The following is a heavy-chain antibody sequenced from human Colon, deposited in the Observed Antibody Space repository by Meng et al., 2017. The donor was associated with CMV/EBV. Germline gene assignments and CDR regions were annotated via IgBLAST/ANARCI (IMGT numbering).Heavy chain of an antibody. J-gene: IGHJ5*02. CDR2: ISGSSYAI. D-gene: IGHD3-10*01. CDR1: GFTFSDYY. Sequence: GESLKISCAASGFTFSDYYMSWIRQAPGKGLEWVSYISGSSYAIYYADSVKGRFTISRDNAKNSLYLQMNSLRAEDTAVYYCARVPLSPYLDSGSYYPGWFDPWGQGTLVTVSS. CDR3: ARVPLSPYLDSGSYYPGWFDP. V-gene: IGHV3-11*04.